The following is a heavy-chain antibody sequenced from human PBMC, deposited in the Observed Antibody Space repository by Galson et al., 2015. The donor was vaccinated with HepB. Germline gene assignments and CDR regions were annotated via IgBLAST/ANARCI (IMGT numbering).Heavy chain of an antibody. V-gene: IGHV3-15*01. J-gene: IGHJ6*02. CDR2: IKSKTDGGTT. CDR1: GFTFSNAW. D-gene: IGHD3-3*01. CDR3: TNYDCWSGYYNYYGMDV. Sequence: SLRLSCAASGFTFSNAWMSWVRQAPGKGLEWVGRIKSKTDGGTTDYAAPVKGRFTISRNDSKNTLYLQMNSLNTEDTAVYYCTNYDCWSGYYNYYGMDVWGQGTTVTVSS.